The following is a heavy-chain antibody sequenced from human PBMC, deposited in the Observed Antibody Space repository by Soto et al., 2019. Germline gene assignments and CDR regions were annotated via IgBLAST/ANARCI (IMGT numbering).Heavy chain of an antibody. V-gene: IGHV1-18*01. CDR2: NSAYNANA. Sequence: QIQLLQSGAEVKKPGASVKVTCKASGYTFRNFGISWVRQAPGQGLEWMGWNSAYNANANYGEKFQGRLTITADTSTSTAYMELRNLRSDDTAVYYRAGENSYFDYWGQGTLVTVSS. CDR1: GYTFRNFG. CDR3: AGENSYFDY. J-gene: IGHJ4*02.